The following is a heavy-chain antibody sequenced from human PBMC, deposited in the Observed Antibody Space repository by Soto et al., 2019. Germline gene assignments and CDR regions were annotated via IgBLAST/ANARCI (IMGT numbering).Heavy chain of an antibody. CDR2: IYATGDT. Sequence: KPSETLSLTCNFSCASLSRYYWSWIRQPPGKGLEWIGRIYATGDTDYNPSLKSRISMSVDMSKKQFSLTLRSVTAADTAIYYCVRDGTKNLRDRFEPWGRGILVTVSS. J-gene: IGHJ5*02. V-gene: IGHV4-4*07. D-gene: IGHD1-26*01. CDR1: CASLSRYY. CDR3: VRDGTKNLRDRFEP.